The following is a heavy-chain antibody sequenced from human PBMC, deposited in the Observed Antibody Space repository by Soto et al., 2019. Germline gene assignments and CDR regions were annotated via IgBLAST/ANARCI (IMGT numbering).Heavy chain of an antibody. J-gene: IGHJ4*02. CDR3: ARDTSRWDAPYYFDY. CDR1: GGTFSSYA. D-gene: IGHD1-26*01. CDR2: IIPIFGTA. V-gene: IGHV1-69*01. Sequence: QVQLVQSGAEVKKPGSSVKVSCKASGGTFSSYAISWVRQAPGQGLEWMGGIIPIFGTANYAQKFRGRVTITADESTSTAYMELSSLRSEDTAVYYCARDTSRWDAPYYFDYWGQGTLVTVSS.